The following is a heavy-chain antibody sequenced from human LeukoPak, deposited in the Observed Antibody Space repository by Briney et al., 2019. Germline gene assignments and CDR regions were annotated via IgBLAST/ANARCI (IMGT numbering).Heavy chain of an antibody. V-gene: IGHV3-21*01. D-gene: IGHD6-19*01. Sequence: GGSLRLSCAAYGFTFSNYSMNWVRQAPGKRLEWVSAISSTSYIYYADSVKGRFTISRDNSKNTLYLQMNSLRAEDTAVYYCARGSSSSGWYGPLDYWGQGTLVTVSS. J-gene: IGHJ4*02. CDR2: ISSTSYI. CDR3: ARGSSSSGWYGPLDY. CDR1: GFTFSNYS.